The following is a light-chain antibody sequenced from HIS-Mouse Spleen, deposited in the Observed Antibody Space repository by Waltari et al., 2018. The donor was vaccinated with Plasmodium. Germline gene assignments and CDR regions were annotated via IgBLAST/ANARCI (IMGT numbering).Light chain of an antibody. J-gene: IGKJ3*01. CDR2: AAS. CDR1: QGISSY. V-gene: IGKV1D-8*02. CDR3: QQYYSFPLT. Sequence: AIWMTQSPSLPSASTGDRVPISCRMRQGISSYLAWYPQKPGKAPELLIYAASHLPSGVPSRFSGRGSGTDFTLTISCLQSEDFATYYCQQYYSFPLTFGPGTKVDIK.